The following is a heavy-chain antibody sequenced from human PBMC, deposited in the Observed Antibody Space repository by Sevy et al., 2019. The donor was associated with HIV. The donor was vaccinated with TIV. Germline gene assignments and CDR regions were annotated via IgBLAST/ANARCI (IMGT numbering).Heavy chain of an antibody. J-gene: IGHJ5*02. D-gene: IGHD3-16*01. CDR1: GGSFSGYY. V-gene: IGHV4-34*01. CDR3: ARLRLGEGFDP. Sequence: SETLSLTCAVYGGSFSGYYWSWIRQPPGKGLEWIGEINHSGSTNYNPSLKSRVTISVDTSKNQFSLKLSSVTAADTAVYYCARLRLGEGFDPWGQGTLVPVSS. CDR2: INHSGST.